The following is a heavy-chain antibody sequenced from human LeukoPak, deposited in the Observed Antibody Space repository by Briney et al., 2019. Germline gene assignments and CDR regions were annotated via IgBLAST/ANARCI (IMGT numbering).Heavy chain of an antibody. V-gene: IGHV1-69*01. D-gene: IGHD6-13*01. J-gene: IGHJ5*02. CDR1: GGTFSSYA. CDR2: IIPIFGTA. CDR3: ARGPPWEVAAAGHNWFDP. Sequence: SVKVSCKASGGTFSSYAISWVRQAPGQGLEWMGGIIPIFGTANYAQKLQGRVTITADESTSTAYMELSSLRSEDTAVYYCARGPPWEVAAAGHNWFDPWGQGTLVTVSS.